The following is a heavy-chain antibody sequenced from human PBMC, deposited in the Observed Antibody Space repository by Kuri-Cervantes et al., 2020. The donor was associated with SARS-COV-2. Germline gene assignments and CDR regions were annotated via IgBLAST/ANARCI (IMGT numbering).Heavy chain of an antibody. CDR2: IYTSGST. CDR1: GGSISSGSYY. D-gene: IGHD4/OR15-4a*01. J-gene: IGHJ6*03. Sequence: SETLSLTCTVSGGSISSGSYYWSWIRQPAGKGLEWNGRIYTSGSTNYNPSLKSRVTISVDTSKNQFSLKLSSVTAADTAVYYCARNPHSLTSYYYYYMDVWGKGTTVTVSS. CDR3: ARNPHSLTSYYYYYMDV. V-gene: IGHV4-61*02.